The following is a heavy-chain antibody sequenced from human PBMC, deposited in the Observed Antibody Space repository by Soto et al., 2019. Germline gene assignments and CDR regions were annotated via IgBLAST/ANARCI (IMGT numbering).Heavy chain of an antibody. CDR3: ARHPPYGPLDY. CDR1: GCSISSYY. D-gene: IGHD4-17*01. J-gene: IGHJ4*02. V-gene: IGHV4-59*08. CDR2: IYYSGST. Sequence: SETLSLTCTVSGCSISSYYWSWIRQPPGKGLEWIGYIYYSGSTNYNPSLKSRVTISVDTSKNQFSLRLTSVTAADTAVYYCARHPPYGPLDYWGQGTLVTVSS.